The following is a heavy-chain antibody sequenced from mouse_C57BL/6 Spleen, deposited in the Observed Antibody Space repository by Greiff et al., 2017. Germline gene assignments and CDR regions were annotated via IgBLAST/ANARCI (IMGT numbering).Heavy chain of an antibody. D-gene: IGHD2-4*01. Sequence: VQLQESGPGLVQPSQSLSITCTVSGFSLTSYGVHWVRQSPGKGLEWLGVIWSGGSTDYNAAFISRLSISKDNSKSQVFFKMNSLQADDTAIYYCARKDYDYPYYAMDYWGQGTSVTVSS. V-gene: IGHV2-2*01. J-gene: IGHJ4*01. CDR3: ARKDYDYPYYAMDY. CDR2: IWSGGST. CDR1: GFSLTSYG.